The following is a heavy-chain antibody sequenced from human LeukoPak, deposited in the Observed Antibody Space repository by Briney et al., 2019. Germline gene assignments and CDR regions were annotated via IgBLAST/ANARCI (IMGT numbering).Heavy chain of an antibody. Sequence: SETLSLTCGVYGESFSGHYCSWIRQPPGKGLEWIGEINHSGNTNYNPSLKSRVTISVDTSKNQFSLKLTSVTAADTAVYHCARGEVGADRNFDSWGQGTLVTVSS. CDR1: GESFSGHY. CDR3: ARGEVGADRNFDS. J-gene: IGHJ4*02. CDR2: INHSGNT. V-gene: IGHV4-34*01. D-gene: IGHD1-26*01.